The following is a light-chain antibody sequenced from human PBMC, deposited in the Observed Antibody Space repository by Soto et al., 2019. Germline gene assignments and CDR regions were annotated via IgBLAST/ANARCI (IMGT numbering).Light chain of an antibody. CDR3: CSLTTSHTYV. CDR1: SSDIGHYDY. V-gene: IGLV2-14*03. Sequence: QAVLAQPASVSGSPGQSITISCTGTSSDIGHYDYVSWYQQHPGKAPKLMIYHVTYRPSGVSNRYSGSKSGNSASLTISGLQADDEADYYCCSLTTSHTYVFGSGTKVTVL. J-gene: IGLJ1*01. CDR2: HVT.